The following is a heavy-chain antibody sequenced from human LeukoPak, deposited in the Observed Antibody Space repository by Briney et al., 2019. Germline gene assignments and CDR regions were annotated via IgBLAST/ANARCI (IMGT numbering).Heavy chain of an antibody. CDR2: ISSSSRTI. D-gene: IGHD3-10*01. V-gene: IGHV3-48*01. CDR3: AKDLITMVRGSPMDV. Sequence: GGSLRLSCAASGFTFSSYSMNWVRQAPGKGLEWVSYISSSSRTIYYADSVKGRFTISRDNSKNTLYLQMNSLRAEDTAVYYCAKDLITMVRGSPMDVWGQGTTVTVSS. CDR1: GFTFSSYS. J-gene: IGHJ6*02.